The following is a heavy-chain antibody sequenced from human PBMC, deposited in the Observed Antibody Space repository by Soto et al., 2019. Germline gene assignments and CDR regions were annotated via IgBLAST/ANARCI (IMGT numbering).Heavy chain of an antibody. CDR3: VRDRGGYGRFDY. D-gene: IGHD5-12*01. J-gene: IGHJ4*02. CDR1: GDSITTGGYY. Sequence: SETLSLTCTVSGDSITTGGYYWSWIRQHPGKGLEWIGYIYYSGTTYYNPSLKSRVTISVDTSENQFSLKLRSVTAADTAVYYCVRDRGGYGRFDYWGQGTLVTVSS. V-gene: IGHV4-31*03. CDR2: IYYSGTT.